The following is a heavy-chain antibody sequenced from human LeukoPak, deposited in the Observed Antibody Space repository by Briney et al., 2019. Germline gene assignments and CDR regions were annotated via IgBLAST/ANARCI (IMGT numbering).Heavy chain of an antibody. D-gene: IGHD4-17*01. CDR3: ARVKATVTFSASFDY. Sequence: ASVKVSCKASGYTFTSYYMHWVRQAPGQGLEWMGIINPSGGSTSYAQKFQGRVTMTRDTSTSTVYMELSSLRSEDTAVYYCARVKATVTFSASFDYWGQGTLVTVSS. CDR2: INPSGGST. J-gene: IGHJ4*02. V-gene: IGHV1-46*01. CDR1: GYTFTSYY.